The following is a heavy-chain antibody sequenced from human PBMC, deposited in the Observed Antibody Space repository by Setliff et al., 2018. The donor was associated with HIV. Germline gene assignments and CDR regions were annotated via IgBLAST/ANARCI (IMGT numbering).Heavy chain of an antibody. D-gene: IGHD3-9*01. Sequence: RLRETLSLTCSVSGGSISSTNWWNWVRQSPGKGLEWIGEMYHSGTTNYNPSLTSRVTISVDKSKNQFSLKLSSVTAADTAVYYCARGPRYYDILTGYYKEGDWFDPWGQGTLVTVSS. CDR1: GGSISSTNW. CDR3: ARGPRYYDILTGYYKEGDWFDP. V-gene: IGHV4-4*02. CDR2: MYHSGTT. J-gene: IGHJ5*02.